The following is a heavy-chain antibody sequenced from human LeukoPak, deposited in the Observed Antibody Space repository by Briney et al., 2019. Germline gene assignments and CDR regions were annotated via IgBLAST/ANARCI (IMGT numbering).Heavy chain of an antibody. V-gene: IGHV4-4*02. CDR2: IYHSGST. CDR1: GGSISSSNW. Sequence: SETLSLTCAVSGGSISSSNWWSWVRQPPGKGLEWIGEIYHSGSTNYNPSLKSRVTISVDKSKSQFSLKLSSVTAADTAVYYCASNTKYGSGSYSPRLDYWGQGTLVTVSS. J-gene: IGHJ4*02. CDR3: ASNTKYGSGSYSPRLDY. D-gene: IGHD3-10*01.